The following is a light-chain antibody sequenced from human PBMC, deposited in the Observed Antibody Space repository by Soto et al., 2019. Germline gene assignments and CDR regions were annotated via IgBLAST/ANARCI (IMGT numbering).Light chain of an antibody. Sequence: QSVLTQPPSVSGTPGQRVTISCSGSSSNIGSNYVYWYQQLPGTAPKLLIYRNNQRPSGVPGRFSGSKSGTSASLAISGLRSEDEADYYCSAWDDSLSGVVFGGGTKLTVL. CDR1: SSNIGSNY. CDR2: RNN. J-gene: IGLJ2*01. V-gene: IGLV1-47*01. CDR3: SAWDDSLSGVV.